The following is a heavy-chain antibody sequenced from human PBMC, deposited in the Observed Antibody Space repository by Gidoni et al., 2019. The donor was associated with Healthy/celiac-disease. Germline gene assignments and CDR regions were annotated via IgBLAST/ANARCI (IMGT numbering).Heavy chain of an antibody. J-gene: IGHJ4*02. CDR1: GFTFRDYW. CDR2: MKQDGSEK. Sequence: EVQLVESGGGLVQPGGSLSLSCAASGFTFRDYWMIWVRQPPGKGLERVASMKQDGSEKYYVASVKGRFTISRDNAKNSLDLQMNSLRVEDTAVYYCASGSSRYSEFTHWGQGTLVTVSS. V-gene: IGHV3-7*01. D-gene: IGHD6-13*01. CDR3: ASGSSRYSEFTH.